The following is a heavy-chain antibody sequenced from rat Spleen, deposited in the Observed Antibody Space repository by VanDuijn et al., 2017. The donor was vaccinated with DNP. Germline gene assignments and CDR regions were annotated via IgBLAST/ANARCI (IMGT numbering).Heavy chain of an antibody. Sequence: EVRLVESDGGLVQPGRSLKLSCEASGFTFTDYNMAWVRQVPTRGLEWGATISYDASSSYYRDSVKGRFTISRDNAKRTVYLQMGSLRSEDTATYYCIRQELRRLYWFAYWGQGTLVTVSS. CDR2: ISYDASSS. CDR3: IRQELRRLYWFAY. D-gene: IGHD1-11*01. J-gene: IGHJ3*01. V-gene: IGHV5-7*01. CDR1: GFTFTDYN.